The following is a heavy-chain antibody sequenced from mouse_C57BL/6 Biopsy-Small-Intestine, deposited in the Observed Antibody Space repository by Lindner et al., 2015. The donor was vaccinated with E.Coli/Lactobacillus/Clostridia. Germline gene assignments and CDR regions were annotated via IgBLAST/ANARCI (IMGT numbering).Heavy chain of an antibody. CDR3: ARDTYSAMDY. Sequence: VQLQESGPGLVAPSQSLSITCTVSGFSLTNYGVGWVRQSPGKGLEWLGVIWGGGSTNYNSALKSRLNISKDNSKSQVFLKMNSLQTDDTAMYYCARDTYSAMDYWDQGTSVTVSS. V-gene: IGHV2-6*01. J-gene: IGHJ4*01. CDR2: IWGGGST. CDR1: GFSLTNYG.